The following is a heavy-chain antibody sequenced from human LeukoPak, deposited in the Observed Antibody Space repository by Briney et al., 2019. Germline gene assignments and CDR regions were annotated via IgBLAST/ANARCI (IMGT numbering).Heavy chain of an antibody. CDR3: ARGPPYDY. CDR1: GFMFSSYS. Sequence: GGPLRLSCAASGFMFSSYSMNWVRQAPGKGLEWVSSISSSSSYIYYADSVQGRFTISRDNAENSLYLQMNSLRAEDTAVYYCARGPPYDYWGQGTLVTVSS. CDR2: ISSSSSYI. V-gene: IGHV3-21*01. J-gene: IGHJ4*02.